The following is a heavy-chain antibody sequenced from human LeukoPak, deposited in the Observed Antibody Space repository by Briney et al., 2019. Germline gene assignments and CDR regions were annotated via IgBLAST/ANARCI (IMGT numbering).Heavy chain of an antibody. CDR1: GGSISSSSYY. J-gene: IGHJ4*02. D-gene: IGHD1-26*01. Sequence: PSETLSLTCTVSGGSISSSSYYWGWIRQPPGKGLEWFGSIYYSGSTYYDPSLKSRVTISVDTPKNQFSLKLSSVTAADTAVYYCASSNRIVGATTSFDYWGQGTLVTVSS. CDR3: ASSNRIVGATTSFDY. CDR2: IYYSGST. V-gene: IGHV4-39*01.